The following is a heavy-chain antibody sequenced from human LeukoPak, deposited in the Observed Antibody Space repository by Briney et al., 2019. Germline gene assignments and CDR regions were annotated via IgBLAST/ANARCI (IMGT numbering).Heavy chain of an antibody. J-gene: IGHJ2*01. D-gene: IGHD6-13*01. V-gene: IGHV3-53*01. Sequence: GGSLRLSCAASGFTVSSNYMYWVRQAPGKGLEWVSVIYTDENTDYADSVKGRFTISRDNSKNTLYLQMNSLRVDDTAVYYCAREGNSSSGYWYFDLWGRGTFVTLSS. CDR1: GFTVSSNY. CDR2: IYTDENT. CDR3: AREGNSSSGYWYFDL.